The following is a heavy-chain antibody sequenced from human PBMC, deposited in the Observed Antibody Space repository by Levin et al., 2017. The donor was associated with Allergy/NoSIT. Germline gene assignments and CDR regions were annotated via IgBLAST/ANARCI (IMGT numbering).Heavy chain of an antibody. V-gene: IGHV3-15*01. CDR3: TTEALYDSSGDYIDY. CDR1: GFTFSNAW. J-gene: IGHJ4*02. Sequence: GGSLRLSCAASGFTFSNAWMSWVRQAPGKGLEWVGRIKSKTDGGTTDYAAPVKGRFTISRDDSKNTLYLQMNSLKTEDTAVYYCTTEALYDSSGDYIDYWGQGTLVTVSS. D-gene: IGHD3-22*01. CDR2: IKSKTDGGTT.